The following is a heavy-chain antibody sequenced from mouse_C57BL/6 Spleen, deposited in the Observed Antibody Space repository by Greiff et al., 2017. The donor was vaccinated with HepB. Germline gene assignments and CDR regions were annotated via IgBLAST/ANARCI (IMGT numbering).Heavy chain of an antibody. D-gene: IGHD1-1*01. J-gene: IGHJ2*01. CDR2: ISDGGSYT. V-gene: IGHV5-4*01. Sequence: EVQLQESGGGLVKPGGSLKLSCAASGFTFSSYAMSWVRQTPEKRLEWVATISDGGSYTYYPDNVKGRFTISRDNAKNNLYLQMSHLKSEDTAMYYCARGYDYYGSSPFDYWGQGTTLTVSS. CDR3: ARGYDYYGSSPFDY. CDR1: GFTFSSYA.